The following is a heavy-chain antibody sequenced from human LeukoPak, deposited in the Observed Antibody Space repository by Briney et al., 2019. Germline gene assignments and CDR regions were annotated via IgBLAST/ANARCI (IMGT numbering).Heavy chain of an antibody. J-gene: IGHJ3*01. V-gene: IGHV1-58*01. Sequence: EAPVKVSCKASGFTFTSSAVQWVRQARGQRLEWIGWIVVGSGNTNYAQKFQERVTITRDMSTSLVYMELSSLRSEDTAVYYCAAEAAYYYDSRDAFDVWGQGTMVTVSS. CDR2: IVVGSGNT. D-gene: IGHD3-22*01. CDR3: AAEAAYYYDSRDAFDV. CDR1: GFTFTSSA.